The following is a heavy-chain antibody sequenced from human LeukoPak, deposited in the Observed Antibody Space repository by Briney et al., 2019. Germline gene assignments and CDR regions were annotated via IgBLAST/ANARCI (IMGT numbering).Heavy chain of an antibody. CDR1: GCVFSNYA. CDR2: ITGDGSTP. D-gene: IGHD5-12*01. J-gene: IGHJ5*02. Sequence: PGGSLRLSCATSGCVFSNYAMNWVRQAPGKGLEYVSAITGDGSTPYYANSVKGRFTISRDNSKNTLYLQMGSLRSEDMAVYYCARVGFSGYDSWGQGTLVTVSS. V-gene: IGHV3-64*01. CDR3: ARVGFSGYDS.